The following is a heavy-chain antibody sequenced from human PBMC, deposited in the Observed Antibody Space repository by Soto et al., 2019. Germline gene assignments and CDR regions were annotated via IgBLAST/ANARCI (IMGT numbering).Heavy chain of an antibody. Sequence: PGGSLRLSCAASGFTFSSYAMSWVRQAPGKGLEWVSAISGSGGSTYYADSVKGRFTISRDNSKNTLYLQMNSLRAEDTAVYYCANWDSVLGTRSLYGLDVWGQGNTVTVYS. CDR2: ISGSGGST. CDR3: ANWDSVLGTRSLYGLDV. CDR1: GFTFSSYA. J-gene: IGHJ6*02. V-gene: IGHV3-23*01. D-gene: IGHD6-13*01.